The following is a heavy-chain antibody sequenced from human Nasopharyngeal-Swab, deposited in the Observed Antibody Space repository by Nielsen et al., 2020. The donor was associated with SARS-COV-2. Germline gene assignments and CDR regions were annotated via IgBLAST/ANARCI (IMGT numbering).Heavy chain of an antibody. CDR2: IIPIFGTA. CDR3: ARGGYYGSGSYFHYYYGMDV. Sequence: SVKVSCKASGGTFSSYAISRVRRAPGQGLEWMGGIIPIFGTANYAQKFQGRVTITADESTSTAYMELSSLRSEDTAVYYCARGGYYGSGSYFHYYYGMDVWGQGTTVTVSS. CDR1: GGTFSSYA. V-gene: IGHV1-69*13. D-gene: IGHD3-10*01. J-gene: IGHJ6*02.